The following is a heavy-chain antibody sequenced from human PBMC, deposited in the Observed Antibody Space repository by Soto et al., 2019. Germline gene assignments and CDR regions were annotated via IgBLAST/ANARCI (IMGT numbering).Heavy chain of an antibody. Sequence: SETLSLTCTVSGGSISSYYWSWIRQPPGKGLEWIGYIYYSGSTNYNPSLKSRVTISVDTSKNQFSLKLSSVTAADTAVYYCARLGGRGHYYYYYYGMDVWGKGTTVTVS. CDR2: IYYSGST. CDR1: GGSISSYY. V-gene: IGHV4-59*08. J-gene: IGHJ6*04. D-gene: IGHD2-15*01. CDR3: ARLGGRGHYYYYYYGMDV.